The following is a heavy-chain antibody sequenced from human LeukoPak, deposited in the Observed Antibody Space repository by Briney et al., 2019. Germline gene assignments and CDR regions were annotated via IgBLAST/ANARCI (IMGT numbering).Heavy chain of an antibody. Sequence: GGSLRLSCAASGFTFSSYWMHWVRQAPGMGLVWVSRIDSDGSGASYADSVKGRFTISRDNAKNTLYLQMNGLRAEDTAVYYCARIGPSGSGSYFFLDPWGQGTLVTVSS. CDR3: ARIGPSGSGSYFFLDP. CDR2: IDSDGSGA. J-gene: IGHJ5*02. V-gene: IGHV3-74*01. CDR1: GFTFSSYW. D-gene: IGHD3-10*01.